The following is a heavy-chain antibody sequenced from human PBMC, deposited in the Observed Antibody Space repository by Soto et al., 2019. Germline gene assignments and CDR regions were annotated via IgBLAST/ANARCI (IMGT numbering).Heavy chain of an antibody. CDR1: GFPFTTYT. CDR2: ISSSLQDI. J-gene: IGHJ2*01. V-gene: IGHV3-21*06. CDR3: TGSSFSQDSYFDF. Sequence: EAQLVESGGGLVNPWGSLRLSCAASGFPFTTYTMNWVRQAPGKGPEWVSGISSSLQDIVYADSLKGRTTISRDDAINTLYLEMDSVRVEETAVYYCTGSSFSQDSYFDFWGRGTLVTVAS.